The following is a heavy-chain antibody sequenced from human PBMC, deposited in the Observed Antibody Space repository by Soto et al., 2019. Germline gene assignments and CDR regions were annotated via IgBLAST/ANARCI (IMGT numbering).Heavy chain of an antibody. CDR2: IYYSGST. Sequence: PSETLSLTCTVSGGSISSGGYYWSWIRQHPGKGLEWIGYIYYSGSTYYNPSLKSRVTISVDTSKNQFSLKLSSVTAADTAVYYCARQFGAKQSWFDPWGQGTLVTSPQ. CDR1: GGSISSGGYY. CDR3: ARQFGAKQSWFDP. V-gene: IGHV4-31*03. D-gene: IGHD3-10*01. J-gene: IGHJ5*02.